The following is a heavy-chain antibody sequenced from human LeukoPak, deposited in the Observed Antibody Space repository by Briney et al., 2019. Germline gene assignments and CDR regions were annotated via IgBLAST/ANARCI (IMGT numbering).Heavy chain of an antibody. D-gene: IGHD1-1*01. CDR3: ARQSSIWNDGTNTDLNY. CDR2: ISSTGGTA. V-gene: IGHV3-23*01. Sequence: GGSLRLSCAASGFTFSSFGMSWVRQAPGKGLEWVSAISSTGGTAYYADSVKGRFTISRDNSKNTLYLQMNSLRAGDTAVYYCARQSSIWNDGTNTDLNYWGQGTLVTVSS. CDR1: GFTFSSFG. J-gene: IGHJ4*02.